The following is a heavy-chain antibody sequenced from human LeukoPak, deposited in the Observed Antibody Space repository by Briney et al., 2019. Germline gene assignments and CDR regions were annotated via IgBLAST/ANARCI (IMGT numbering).Heavy chain of an antibody. Sequence: SETLSLTCAVYGGSFSGYYWSWIRQPPGKGLEWIGEINHSGSTNYNPSLKSRVTISVDTSKNLFSLKLSSVTAADTAVYYCARGSTSGSYYSRYYYYYMDVWGKGTTVTVSS. J-gene: IGHJ6*03. CDR2: INHSGST. CDR3: ARGSTSGSYYSRYYYYYMDV. D-gene: IGHD3-10*01. CDR1: GGSFSGYY. V-gene: IGHV4-34*01.